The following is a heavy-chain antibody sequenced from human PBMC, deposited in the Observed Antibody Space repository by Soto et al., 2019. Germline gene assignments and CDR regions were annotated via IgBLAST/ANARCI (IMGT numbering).Heavy chain of an antibody. Sequence: RASVKVSCKASGGTFSSYAISWVRQAPGQGLEWMGGIIPIFGTANYAQKFQGRVTITADESTSTAYMELSSLRSEDTAVYYCARDSGSPTRIPTTYYGMDVWGQGTTVTVSS. CDR3: ARDSGSPTRIPTTYYGMDV. J-gene: IGHJ6*02. V-gene: IGHV1-69*13. CDR1: GGTFSSYA. D-gene: IGHD1-26*01. CDR2: IIPIFGTA.